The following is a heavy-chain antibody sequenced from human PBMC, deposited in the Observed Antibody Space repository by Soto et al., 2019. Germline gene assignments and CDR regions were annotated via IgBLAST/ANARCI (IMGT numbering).Heavy chain of an antibody. V-gene: IGHV3-30*03. CDR3: AGRRGWASSRYYYGMDV. J-gene: IGHJ6*02. CDR2: ISYDGSNK. D-gene: IGHD3-10*01. Sequence: PGGSLRLSCAASGFTFSSYGMHWVRQAPGKGLEWVAVISYDGSNKYYADSVKGRFTISRDNSKNTLYLQMNSLRAEDTAVYYCAGRRGWASSRYYYGMDVWGQGTTVTVSS. CDR1: GFTFSSYG.